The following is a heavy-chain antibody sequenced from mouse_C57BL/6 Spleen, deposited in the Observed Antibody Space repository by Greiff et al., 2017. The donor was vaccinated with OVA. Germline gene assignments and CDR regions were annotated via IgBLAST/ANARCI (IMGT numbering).Heavy chain of an antibody. Sequence: VQLQQPGAEQEKPGASVKLSCTASGYTFTSYWMHWVKQRPGRGLEWIGRIDPNSGGTKYNEKFKSKATLTVDKPSSTAYMQLSSLTSEDSAVYYCASRRSFDYWGQGTTLTVSS. V-gene: IGHV1-72*01. CDR1: GYTFTSYW. CDR3: ASRRSFDY. CDR2: IDPNSGGT. J-gene: IGHJ2*01.